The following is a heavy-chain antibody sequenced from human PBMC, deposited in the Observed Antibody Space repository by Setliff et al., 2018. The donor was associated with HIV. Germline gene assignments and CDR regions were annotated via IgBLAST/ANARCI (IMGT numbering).Heavy chain of an antibody. CDR1: GGSFSGYY. D-gene: IGHD3-3*01. J-gene: IGHJ4*02. V-gene: IGHV4-34*01. CDR3: ARGSYRGSGFFVRYFDF. Sequence: SETLSLTCAVYGGSFSGYYWSWIRQPPGKGLEWIGEIYHSEYTNYNASLKSRVTISVDRSKNQFFLRLTSVTAADTAVYYCARGSYRGSGFFVRYFDFWGQGSLVTVSS. CDR2: IYHSEYT.